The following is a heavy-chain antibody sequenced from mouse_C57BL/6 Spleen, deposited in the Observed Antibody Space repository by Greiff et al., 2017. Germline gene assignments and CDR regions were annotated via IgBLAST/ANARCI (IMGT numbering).Heavy chain of an antibody. D-gene: IGHD1-1*01. CDR3: ARYYYGSSYGFAY. V-gene: IGHV1-61*01. Sequence: QVHVKQPGAELVRPGSSVKLSCKASGYTFTSYWMDWVKQRPGQGLEWIGNIYPSDSETHYNQKFKDKATLTVDKSSSTAYMQLSSLTSEDSAVYYCARYYYGSSYGFAYWGQGTLVTVSA. CDR2: IYPSDSET. CDR1: GYTFTSYW. J-gene: IGHJ3*01.